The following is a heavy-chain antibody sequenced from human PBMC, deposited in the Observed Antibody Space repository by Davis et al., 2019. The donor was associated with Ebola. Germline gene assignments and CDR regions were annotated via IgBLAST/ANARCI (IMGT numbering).Heavy chain of an antibody. J-gene: IGHJ3*02. V-gene: IGHV4-59*08. D-gene: IGHD2-21*02. CDR3: ARQGIVVVTAIADAFDI. CDR2: IYYSGST. CDR1: GGSISSYY. Sequence: MPSETLSLTCTVSGGSISSYYWSWIRQPPGKGLEWIGYIYYSGSTNYNPSLKSRVTISVDTSKNQFSLKLSSVTAADTAVYYCARQGIVVVTAIADAFDIWGQGTMVTVSS.